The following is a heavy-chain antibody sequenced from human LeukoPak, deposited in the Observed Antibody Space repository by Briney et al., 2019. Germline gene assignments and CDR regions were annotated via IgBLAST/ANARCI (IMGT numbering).Heavy chain of an antibody. V-gene: IGHV3-33*06. J-gene: IGHJ4*02. CDR2: IWYDGSNK. D-gene: IGHD3-9*01. Sequence: PGGSLRLSCAASGFTFSSYGMHWVRQAPGKGLEWVAVIWYDGSNKYYADSVKGRFTISRDNSKNTLYLQMNSLRAEDTAVYYCAKDPDYDILTGYVYWGQGTLVTVSS. CDR3: AKDPDYDILTGYVY. CDR1: GFTFSSYG.